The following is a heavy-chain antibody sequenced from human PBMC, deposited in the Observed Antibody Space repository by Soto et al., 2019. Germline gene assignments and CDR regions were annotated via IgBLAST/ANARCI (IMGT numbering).Heavy chain of an antibody. J-gene: IGHJ5*02. CDR2: INAGNGHT. Sequence: GASVKVSCKASGYTFTIYGIHWLRQAPGQSLEWMGWINAGNGHTKYSQNFQGRVTITRDTFASTAYMELSSLRYEDTAVYYCARVAFWSEDNWFDPWGQGTLVTVSS. D-gene: IGHD3-3*01. CDR3: ARVAFWSEDNWFDP. V-gene: IGHV1-3*01. CDR1: GYTFTIYG.